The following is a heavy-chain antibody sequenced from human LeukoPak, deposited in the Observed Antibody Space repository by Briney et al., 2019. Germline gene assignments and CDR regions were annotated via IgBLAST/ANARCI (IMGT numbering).Heavy chain of an antibody. CDR3: ARIVGATKGFDY. V-gene: IGHV1-46*01. J-gene: IGHJ4*02. Sequence: ASVKVSCKASGYTFTSYYMHWVGQAPGQGLEWMGIINPSGGSTSYAQKFQGRVTMTRDTSTSTVYMELSSLRSEDTAVYYCARIVGATKGFDYWGQGTLVTVSS. CDR1: GYTFTSYY. D-gene: IGHD1-26*01. CDR2: INPSGGST.